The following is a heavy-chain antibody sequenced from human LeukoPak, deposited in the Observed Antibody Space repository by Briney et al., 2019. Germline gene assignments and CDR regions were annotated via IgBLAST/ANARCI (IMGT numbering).Heavy chain of an antibody. Sequence: ASVKVSCKATGYTFTGYYMHWVRQARGQGLEWMGWINPNSGGTNYAQKFQGRVTMTRDTSISTAYMELSRLRSDDTAVYYCAREAVPAAITAGHFDYWGQGTLVTVSS. CDR2: INPNSGGT. J-gene: IGHJ4*02. V-gene: IGHV1-2*02. D-gene: IGHD2-2*02. CDR1: GYTFTGYY. CDR3: AREAVPAAITAGHFDY.